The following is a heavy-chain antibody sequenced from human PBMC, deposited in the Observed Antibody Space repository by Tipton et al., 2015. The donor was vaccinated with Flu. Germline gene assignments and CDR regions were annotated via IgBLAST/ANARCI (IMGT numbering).Heavy chain of an antibody. J-gene: IGHJ3*02. CDR2: IYDIGNT. CDR1: GFTVSTNY. V-gene: IGHV3-53*01. CDR3: AKGYDVFDI. Sequence: SLRLSCAASGFTVSTNYMTWVRQAQGKGLDWVSIIYDIGNTYYADSVKGRFTISRDSSENTLYLQMNSLKADAAAVYYCAKGYDVFDIWGHGTMLIVSS. D-gene: IGHD1-1*01.